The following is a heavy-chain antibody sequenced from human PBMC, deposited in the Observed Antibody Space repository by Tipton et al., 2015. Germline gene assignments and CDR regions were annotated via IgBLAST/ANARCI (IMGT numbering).Heavy chain of an antibody. CDR1: GGSVTSGSYY. Sequence: GLVKPSENLSLTCTVSGGSVTSGSYYWSWIRQPPGKGLEWIGYISYTDGAHYNPSLKSRVTMSRDTSKNQFSLKLTSVTAADTAVYYCACQDYDSLTRDYQTVDYWGQGTLVTVSS. V-gene: IGHV4-61*01. D-gene: IGHD3-9*01. CDR2: ISYTDGA. J-gene: IGHJ4*02. CDR3: ACQDYDSLTRDYQTVDY.